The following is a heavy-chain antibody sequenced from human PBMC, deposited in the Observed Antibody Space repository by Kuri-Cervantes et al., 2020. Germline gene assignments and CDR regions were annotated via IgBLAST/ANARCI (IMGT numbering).Heavy chain of an antibody. J-gene: IGHJ6*03. V-gene: IGHV3-21*01. CDR2: ISGDSVHK. CDR1: GFTFSAYS. D-gene: IGHD6-19*01. Sequence: GESLKISCAASGFTFSAYSMNWVRQAPGKGLDWVSSISGDSVHKLYADSVKGRFTISRDNAKNSLYLQMNSLRAEDTAVYYCARDHQAGWSSGWYSAGNYYYMDVWGKGTTVTVSS. CDR3: ARDHQAGWSSGWYSAGNYYYMDV.